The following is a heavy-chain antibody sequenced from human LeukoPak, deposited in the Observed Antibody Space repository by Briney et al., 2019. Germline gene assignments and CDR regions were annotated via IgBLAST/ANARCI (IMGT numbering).Heavy chain of an antibody. CDR2: IKQDGSEK. J-gene: IGHJ4*02. CDR1: GFTFSSYW. Sequence: GGSLRLSCAASGFTFSSYWMSWVRQAPGKGLEWVANIKQDGSEKYYVDSVKGRFTISRDNAKKSLYLQMNSLRAEDTAVYYCARHLSGITGYTYGRGIDYWGQGTLATVSS. CDR3: ARHLSGITGYTYGRGIDY. D-gene: IGHD5-18*01. V-gene: IGHV3-7*01.